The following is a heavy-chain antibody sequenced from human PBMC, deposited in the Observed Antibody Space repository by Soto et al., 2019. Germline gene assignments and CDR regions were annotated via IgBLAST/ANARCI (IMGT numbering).Heavy chain of an antibody. CDR2: MYNTGST. V-gene: IGHV4-59*01. J-gene: IGHJ6*02. D-gene: IGHD2-21*02. Sequence: SETLSLTCTVSGGCISSYYWSWIRQPPGKGLEWIGYMYNTGSTVYNPSFKSRVTISVDTSKSQFSLRLNSGTAADTAVYYCARDLWGYCGTDCYPLDVWGQGTTVTVSS. CDR3: ARDLWGYCGTDCYPLDV. CDR1: GGCISSYY.